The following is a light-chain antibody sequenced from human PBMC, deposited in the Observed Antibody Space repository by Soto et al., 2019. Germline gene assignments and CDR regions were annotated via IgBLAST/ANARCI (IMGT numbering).Light chain of an antibody. CDR2: DVT. CDR1: SSDVGPSNH. CDR3: TSYTSTSTYV. Sequence: QSALTQPASVSGSPGQSITISCTGTSSDVGPSNHVSWYQQHRGKVPKLLIYDVTNRPSGVSSRFSGSTSGNTASLTISGLQPEDEADYYCTSYTSTSTYVFGPGTKLTV. J-gene: IGLJ1*01. V-gene: IGLV2-14*01.